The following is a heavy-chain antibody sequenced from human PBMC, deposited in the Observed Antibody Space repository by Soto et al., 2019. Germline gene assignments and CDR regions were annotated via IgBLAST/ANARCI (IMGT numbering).Heavy chain of an antibody. CDR3: SLFRFHYYYGMDV. V-gene: IGHV1-18*01. D-gene: IGHD2-21*01. CDR1: GYSFTNYG. J-gene: IGHJ6*02. Sequence: ASVKVPCKASGYSFTNYGINWVRQVPGQGLECMGWISVYNGDTNYSQRPRARVTLTRDTSASTAYMELSSLRSEDTAVYYCSLFRFHYYYGMDVWGQGTTVTVSS. CDR2: ISVYNGDT.